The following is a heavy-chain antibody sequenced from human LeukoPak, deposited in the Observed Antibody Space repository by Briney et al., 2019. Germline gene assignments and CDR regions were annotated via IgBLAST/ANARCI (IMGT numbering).Heavy chain of an antibody. D-gene: IGHD3-3*01. Sequence: PGGSLRLSCAASGFTFSSHAMSWVRQAPGKGLEWVSAISGSGGSTFYADSVKGRFTISRDNAKNSLYLQMNSLRAEDTALYYCARDPAGVVIMDLDYWGQGTLVTVSS. V-gene: IGHV3-23*01. CDR2: ISGSGGST. CDR1: GFTFSSHA. CDR3: ARDPAGVVIMDLDY. J-gene: IGHJ4*02.